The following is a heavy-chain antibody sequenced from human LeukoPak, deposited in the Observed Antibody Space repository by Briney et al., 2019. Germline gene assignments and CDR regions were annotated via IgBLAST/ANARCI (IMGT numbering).Heavy chain of an antibody. J-gene: IGHJ5*02. CDR1: GYSIISDYY. CDR3: ARVMSQAGDNWFDP. Sequence: PAETLSLTCAVSGYSIISDYYWGWIRQPPGKGLEWIGSIYHSGSTYYNPSLKSRITISVGTANNQFSLKLSSVTAADTAVYYCARVMSQAGDNWFDPWGQGTLVTVSS. CDR2: IYHSGST. V-gene: IGHV4-38-2*01. D-gene: IGHD6-19*01.